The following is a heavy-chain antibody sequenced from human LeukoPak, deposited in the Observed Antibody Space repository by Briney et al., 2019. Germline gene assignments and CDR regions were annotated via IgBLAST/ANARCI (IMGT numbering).Heavy chain of an antibody. CDR1: GFTFSSYG. J-gene: IGHJ4*02. CDR2: ISYDGSNK. Sequence: QPGGSLRLSCAASGFTFSSYGMHWVRQAPGKGLEWVAVISYDGSNKYYADSVKGRFTISRDNSKNTLYLQMNSLRAEDTAVYYCAKAYVDTAIDYWGQGTLVTVSS. CDR3: AKAYVDTAIDY. D-gene: IGHD5-18*01. V-gene: IGHV3-30*18.